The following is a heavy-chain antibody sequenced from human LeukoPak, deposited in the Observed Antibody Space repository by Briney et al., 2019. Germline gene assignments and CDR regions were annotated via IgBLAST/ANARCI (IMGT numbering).Heavy chain of an antibody. CDR3: AKARFLEWLLFYFDY. J-gene: IGHJ4*02. CDR1: GFTFSSYA. D-gene: IGHD3-3*01. CDR2: ISGSGGST. Sequence: GGSLRLSCAASGFTFSSYAMSWVRQAPGKGLEWVSAISGSGGSTYYADSAKGRFTISRDNSKNTLYLQMNSLRAEDTAVYHCAKARFLEWLLFYFDYWGQGTLVTVSS. V-gene: IGHV3-23*01.